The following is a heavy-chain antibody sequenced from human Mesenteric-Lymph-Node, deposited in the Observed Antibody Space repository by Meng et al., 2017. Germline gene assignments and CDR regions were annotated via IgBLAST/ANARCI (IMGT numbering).Heavy chain of an antibody. V-gene: IGHV1-8*01. CDR3: ARGSYYYDSSGYQDFQH. J-gene: IGHJ1*01. CDR1: GYTFTSYD. Sequence: QGQRVQSGAEVKKPGASVKVSCKASGYTFTSYDINWVRQATGQGLEWMGWMNPNSGNTGYAQKFQGRVTITRNTSISTAYMELSSLRSEDTAVYYCARGSYYYDSSGYQDFQHWGQGTLVTVSS. D-gene: IGHD3-22*01. CDR2: MNPNSGNT.